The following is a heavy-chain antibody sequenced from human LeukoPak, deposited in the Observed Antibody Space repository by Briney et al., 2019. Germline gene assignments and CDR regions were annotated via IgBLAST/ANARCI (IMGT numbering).Heavy chain of an antibody. Sequence: GGSLRLSCAASGFTFSSYWMSWVRQAPGKGLEWVVNIKQDGSEKHYVDSGKGRFTISRDNAKNSLYLQMNSLIPEDTAFYYCAKCQSDSAGPFDYWGQGTLVTVSS. D-gene: IGHD2-15*01. V-gene: IGHV3-7*03. CDR1: GFTFSSYW. CDR3: AKCQSDSAGPFDY. J-gene: IGHJ4*02. CDR2: IKQDGSEK.